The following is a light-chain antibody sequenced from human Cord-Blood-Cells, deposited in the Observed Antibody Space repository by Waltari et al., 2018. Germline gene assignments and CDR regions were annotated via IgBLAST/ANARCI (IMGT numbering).Light chain of an antibody. CDR3: NSRDSSGNHCV. V-gene: IGLV3-19*01. CDR1: SLRSYY. CDR2: GKN. J-gene: IGLJ3*02. Sequence: SSELTQDPAVSVALGQKARITCQGESLRSYYASWYQQKPGQAPVLVIYGKNNRPSGIPDRFSGSSSGNTASLTITGAQAEDEADYDCNSRDSSGNHCVFGGGTKLTVL.